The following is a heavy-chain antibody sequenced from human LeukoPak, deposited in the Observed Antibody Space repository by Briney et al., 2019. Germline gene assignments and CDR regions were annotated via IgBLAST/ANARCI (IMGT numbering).Heavy chain of an antibody. CDR1: GGSISGSSYY. V-gene: IGHV4-30-4*08. CDR3: ARESSSKVYGMDV. Sequence: SETLSLTCTVSGGSISGSSYYWGWIRQPPGKGLEWIGYIYYSGSTYYNPSLKSRVTISVDTSKNQFSLKLSSVTAAYTAVYYCARESSSKVYGMDVWGQGTTVTVSS. CDR2: IYYSGST. J-gene: IGHJ6*02. D-gene: IGHD2-2*01.